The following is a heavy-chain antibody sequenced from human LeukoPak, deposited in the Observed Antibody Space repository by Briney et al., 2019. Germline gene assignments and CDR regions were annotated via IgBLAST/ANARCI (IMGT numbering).Heavy chain of an antibody. J-gene: IGHJ5*02. V-gene: IGHV4-34*01. D-gene: IGHD6-13*01. CDR3: AGIAAAGTNWFDP. Sequence: PSETLSLTCAVYGGSFSGYYWSWIRQPPGKGLEWIGEINHSGSTNYNPSLKSRVTISVDTSKNQFSLKLSSVTAADTAVYYCAGIAAAGTNWFDPWGQGTLVTVSS. CDR2: INHSGST. CDR1: GGSFSGYY.